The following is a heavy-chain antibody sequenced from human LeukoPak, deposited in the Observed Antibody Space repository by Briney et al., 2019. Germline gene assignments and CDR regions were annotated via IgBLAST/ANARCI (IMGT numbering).Heavy chain of an antibody. CDR2: IHTSGST. V-gene: IGHV4-4*07. CDR3: ARRDISSGWSFDY. J-gene: IGHJ4*02. D-gene: IGHD6-19*01. Sequence: SETLSLTCTVSGGSISNYHWSWIRQPAGKGLEWIGQIHTSGSTNYNPPLESRVSMSIDTTEDQVSLTIRSVTAADTAFYYCARRDISSGWSFDYWGQGTLVTVSS. CDR1: GGSISNYH.